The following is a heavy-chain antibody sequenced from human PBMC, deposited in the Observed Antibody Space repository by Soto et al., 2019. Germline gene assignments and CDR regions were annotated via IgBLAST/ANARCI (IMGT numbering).Heavy chain of an antibody. D-gene: IGHD3-22*01. CDR2: IYYSGST. J-gene: IGHJ5*02. V-gene: IGHV4-61*01. Sequence: SETLSLTCTVSGGSVSSGSYYWSWIRQPPGKGLEWIGYIYYSGSTNYNPSLKSRVTISVDTSKNQFSLKLSSVTAADTAVYYCARGVDDSSGYPQEGYWFDPWGQGTLVTVSS. CDR1: GGSVSSGSYY. CDR3: ARGVDDSSGYPQEGYWFDP.